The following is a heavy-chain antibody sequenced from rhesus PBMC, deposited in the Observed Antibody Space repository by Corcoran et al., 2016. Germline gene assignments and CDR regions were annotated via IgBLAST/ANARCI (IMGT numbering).Heavy chain of an antibody. Sequence: EVQLVESGGGLGQPGGSLRLSCAAAGFTCSSYGMSWVRPAPGEGLEWVSYISDGGGSPYYADSVKGRFTISRDNSKNTLSLQMSSLRAEDTAVYYCAKGFGGFDYWGQGVLVTVSS. D-gene: IGHD3-3*01. J-gene: IGHJ4*01. CDR3: AKGFGGFDY. CDR1: GFTCSSYG. CDR2: ISDGGGSP. V-gene: IGHV3S5*01.